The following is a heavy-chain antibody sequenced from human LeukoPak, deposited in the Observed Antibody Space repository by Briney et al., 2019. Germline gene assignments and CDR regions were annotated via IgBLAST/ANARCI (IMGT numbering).Heavy chain of an antibody. CDR3: ARDSLSAAAGSIPYYYYGMDV. Sequence: PSETLSLTCAVSGGSISSSNWWSWVRQPPGKGLEWIGEIYHSGSTNYNPSLKSRVTISVDKSKNQFSLKLSSVTAADTAVYYCARDSLSAAAGSIPYYYYGMDVWGQGTTVTVSS. CDR2: IYHSGST. CDR1: GGSISSSNW. D-gene: IGHD6-13*01. V-gene: IGHV4-4*02. J-gene: IGHJ6*02.